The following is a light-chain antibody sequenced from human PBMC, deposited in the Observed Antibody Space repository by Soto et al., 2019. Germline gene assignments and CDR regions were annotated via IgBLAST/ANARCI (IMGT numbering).Light chain of an antibody. V-gene: IGKV1-8*01. CDR2: DAS. CDR3: QHHNSYSQT. Sequence: AIRMTQSPSSLSASTGDRVTITCRASQGISSYLAWYQQKPGKAPKLLIYDASSLESGVPSRFSGSGSGTDFTLTISSLQPDDFGTYFCQHHNSYSQTFGQGTKVDIK. CDR1: QGISSY. J-gene: IGKJ1*01.